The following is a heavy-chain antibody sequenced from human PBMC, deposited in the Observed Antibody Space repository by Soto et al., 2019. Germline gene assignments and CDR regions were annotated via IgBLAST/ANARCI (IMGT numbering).Heavy chain of an antibody. CDR3: AKDMRDSSSWYPLYYFDY. J-gene: IGHJ4*02. Sequence: SLRLSCAASGFTFDDYAMHWVRKAPGKALEWVSGISWNSGSIGYADSVKGRLTISRDNAKNSLYPQMNSLRAEDTALYYCAKDMRDSSSWYPLYYFDYWGQGTLVTVSS. CDR1: GFTFDDYA. CDR2: ISWNSGSI. D-gene: IGHD6-13*01. V-gene: IGHV3-9*01.